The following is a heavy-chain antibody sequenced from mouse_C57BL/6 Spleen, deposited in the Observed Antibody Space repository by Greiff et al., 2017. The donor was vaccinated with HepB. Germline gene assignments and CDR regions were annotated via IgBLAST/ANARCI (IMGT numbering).Heavy chain of an antibody. CDR1: GYTFTDYN. CDR3: ARRGDGGSDMDY. D-gene: IGHD2-3*01. J-gene: IGHJ4*01. Sequence: EVQLQQSGPELVKPGASVKMSCKASGYTFTDYNMHWVKQSHGKSLEWIGYINPNNGGTSYNQKFKGKATLTVNKSSSTAYMELRSLTSEESAVYYCARRGDGGSDMDYWGQGTSVTVSS. V-gene: IGHV1-22*01. CDR2: INPNNGGT.